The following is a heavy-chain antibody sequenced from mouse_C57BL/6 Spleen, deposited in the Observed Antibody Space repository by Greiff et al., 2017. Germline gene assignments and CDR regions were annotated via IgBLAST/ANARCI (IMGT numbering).Heavy chain of an antibody. CDR3: ARQVGDAMDC. CDR1: GYAFSSSW. CDR2: VYPGDGDT. Sequence: QVQLQQSGPELVKPGASVKISCKASGYAFSSSWMNWVKQRPGKGLEWIGRVYPGDGDTNYNGKFKGKATLTADKSSSTAYMQLSSLTSEDSAVYFCARQVGDAMDCWGQGTSVTVAS. J-gene: IGHJ4*01. V-gene: IGHV1-82*01.